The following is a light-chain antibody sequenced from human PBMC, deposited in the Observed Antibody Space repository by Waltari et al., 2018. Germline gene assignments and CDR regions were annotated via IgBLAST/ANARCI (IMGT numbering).Light chain of an antibody. CDR1: QSISNY. Sequence: DIQMTQSPSSLSASVGDSVTITCRASQSISNYLNWYQQKPGKAPKLLIYAASSLQTGGPSRFSGSGSETDFSLTISSLQPEDFATYSCQQSYSTPLTFGGGTKVEIK. CDR3: QQSYSTPLT. CDR2: AAS. V-gene: IGKV1-39*01. J-gene: IGKJ4*01.